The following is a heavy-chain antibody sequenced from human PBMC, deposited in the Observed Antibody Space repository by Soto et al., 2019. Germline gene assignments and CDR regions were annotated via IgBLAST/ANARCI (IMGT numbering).Heavy chain of an antibody. J-gene: IGHJ5*02. CDR1: GFTFSDSW. CDR2: IKHDEREK. Sequence: EVQLVESGGGLVQPGGSLRLSCTASGFTFSDSWMTWVRQAPGKGLEWVARIKHDEREKKYADSVKGRFSISRDNAKNSMYLQMDSLRGEDTAVYYCVRGGSNYASWGQGTLVTV. V-gene: IGHV3-7*01. CDR3: VRGGSNYAS. D-gene: IGHD4-4*01.